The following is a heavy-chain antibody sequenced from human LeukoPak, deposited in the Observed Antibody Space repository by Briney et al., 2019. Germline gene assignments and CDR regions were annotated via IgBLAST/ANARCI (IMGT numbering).Heavy chain of an antibody. J-gene: IGHJ4*02. CDR2: IHISGNT. CDR3: AREIYGSGSYYFDY. V-gene: IGHV4-4*07. Sequence: SETLSLTCTVSGGSISSYDWSWIRQPAGKGLEWIGRIHISGNTYYNSSLKSRVTISVDTSKNQLSLKLSSVSAADTAVYYCAREIYGSGSYYFDYWGQGTPVTVSS. D-gene: IGHD3-10*01. CDR1: GGSISSYD.